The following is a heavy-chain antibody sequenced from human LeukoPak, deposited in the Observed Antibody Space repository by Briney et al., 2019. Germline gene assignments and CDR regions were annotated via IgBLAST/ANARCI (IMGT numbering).Heavy chain of an antibody. D-gene: IGHD2-8*01. CDR3: ARDRADCTNGVCSVRFDY. CDR1: GFTFSSYE. V-gene: IGHV3-48*03. Sequence: GGSLRLSCAASGFTFSSYEMNWVRQAPGKGLEWVSYISSSGSTIYYADSVKGRFTISRDNDKNSLYLHMNSLRAEDTAVYYCARDRADCTNGVCSVRFDYWGQGTLVTVSS. J-gene: IGHJ4*02. CDR2: ISSSGSTI.